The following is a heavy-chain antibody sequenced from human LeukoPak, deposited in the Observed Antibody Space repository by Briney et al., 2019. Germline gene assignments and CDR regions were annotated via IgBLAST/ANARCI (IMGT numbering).Heavy chain of an antibody. Sequence: GGSLRLSCAASGFTFSSYAMSWVRQAPGKGLEWVSAISGSGGSTYYADSMKGRFTISRDNSKNTLYLQMNSLRAEDTAVYYCAKDGYSSGWSDYWGQGTLVTVSS. CDR1: GFTFSSYA. J-gene: IGHJ4*02. CDR2: ISGSGGST. V-gene: IGHV3-23*01. CDR3: AKDGYSSGWSDY. D-gene: IGHD6-19*01.